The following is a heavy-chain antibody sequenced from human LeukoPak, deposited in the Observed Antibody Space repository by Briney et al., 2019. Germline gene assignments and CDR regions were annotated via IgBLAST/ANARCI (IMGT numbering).Heavy chain of an antibody. J-gene: IGHJ6*03. Sequence: SETLSLTCTVSGGSISSHYWSWIRQPPGKGLEWIGYIYYSGSTNYNPSLKSRVTISVDTSKNQFSLKLRSVTAADTAVYYCARTTRYCSSTSCYLTRYYYYYMEVWGKGNTVTVSS. D-gene: IGHD2-2*01. V-gene: IGHV4-59*11. CDR1: GGSISSHY. CDR3: ARTTRYCSSTSCYLTRYYYYYMEV. CDR2: IYYSGST.